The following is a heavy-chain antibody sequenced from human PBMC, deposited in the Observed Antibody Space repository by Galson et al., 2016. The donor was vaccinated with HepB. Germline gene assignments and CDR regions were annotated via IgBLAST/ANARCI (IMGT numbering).Heavy chain of an antibody. V-gene: IGHV3-30*18. J-gene: IGHJ4*02. D-gene: IGHD6-19*01. CDR3: AKDRIRQQWLVVGE. CDR2: ISYDGGNK. CDR1: GFTFSNYG. Sequence: SLRLSCAASGFTFSNYGMHWVRQAPGKGLEWVAVISYDGGNKYYADSVKGRFTISRDNSKNTPYLQMNSLRAEDTAVYYCAKDRIRQQWLVVGEWGQGTLVTVSS.